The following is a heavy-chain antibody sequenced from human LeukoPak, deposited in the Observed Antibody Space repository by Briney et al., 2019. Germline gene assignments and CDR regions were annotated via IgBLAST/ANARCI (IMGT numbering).Heavy chain of an antibody. CDR3: ARGATTTRFGRFDP. J-gene: IGHJ5*02. CDR2: ISTSSDYI. Sequence: PGGSLRLSCAASGFSFLSYSMNWVRQAPGKGLEWVSSISTSSDYIYHADSVKGRFTVSRNNAKKSLFLQMNGLRAEDTAVYYCARGATTTRFGRFDPWGQGTLVIVSS. D-gene: IGHD4-17*01. V-gene: IGHV3-21*01. CDR1: GFSFLSYS.